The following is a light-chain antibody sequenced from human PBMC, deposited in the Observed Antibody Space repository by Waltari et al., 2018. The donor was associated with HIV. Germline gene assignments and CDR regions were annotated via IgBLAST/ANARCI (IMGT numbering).Light chain of an antibody. CDR2: KAS. CDR3: QQYNSYPIT. V-gene: IGKV1-5*03. J-gene: IGKJ5*01. CDR1: RNISDW. Sequence: DIQMTQSPSTLSASVGDRVTITCRASRNISDWLAWYQQKLGEAPNLLIYKASSLKSGVPFRFSGSGSGTEFTLTISSLQPGDFATYYCQQYNSYPITFGQGTRLEIK.